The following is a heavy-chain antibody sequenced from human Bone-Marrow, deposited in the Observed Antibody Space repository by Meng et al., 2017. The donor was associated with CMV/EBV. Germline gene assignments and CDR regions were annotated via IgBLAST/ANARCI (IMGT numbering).Heavy chain of an antibody. CDR1: GFTFSSYN. Sequence: GESLKISCAASGFTFSSYNMNWVRQAPGKGLEWVANIKQDGSEKYYVDSVKGRFTISRDNAKNSLYLQMNSLRAEDTAMYYCARTYDFWSGTDYWGQGTLVTVSS. CDR2: IKQDGSEK. CDR3: ARTYDFWSGTDY. V-gene: IGHV3-7*01. D-gene: IGHD3-3*01. J-gene: IGHJ4*02.